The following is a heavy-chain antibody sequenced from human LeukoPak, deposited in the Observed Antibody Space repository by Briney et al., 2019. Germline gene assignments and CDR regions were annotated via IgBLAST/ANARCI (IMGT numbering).Heavy chain of an antibody. D-gene: IGHD1-26*01. J-gene: IGHJ3*02. Sequence: ETLSLTCTVSGGSVSSNSYYWMHWVRQAPGQGLVWVSLIFGDGSRTNYADSVKGRFTISRDNAKNTLYLQMNSLRAEDTAVYYCARDFGRPGATNAFDIWGQGAVVTVSS. V-gene: IGHV3-74*01. CDR2: IFGDGSRT. CDR1: GGSVSSNSYYW. CDR3: ARDFGRPGATNAFDI.